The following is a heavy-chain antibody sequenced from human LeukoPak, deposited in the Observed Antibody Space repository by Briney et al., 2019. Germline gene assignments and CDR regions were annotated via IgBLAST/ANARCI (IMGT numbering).Heavy chain of an antibody. V-gene: IGHV3-23*01. J-gene: IGHJ4*02. CDR2: ISGSGGST. CDR1: GFTFSSYA. Sequence: GGSLRLSCAASGFTFSSYAMSWVRQAPGKGLEWVSAISGSGGSTYYADSVKGRFTISRDNSKNTLYLQMNSLRAEDTAVYYCAKDQGRYSGYDGFDYWGQGTLVTVSS. D-gene: IGHD5-12*01. CDR3: AKDQGRYSGYDGFDY.